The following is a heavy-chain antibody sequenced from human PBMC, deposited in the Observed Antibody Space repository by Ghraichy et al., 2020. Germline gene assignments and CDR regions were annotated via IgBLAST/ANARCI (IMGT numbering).Heavy chain of an antibody. V-gene: IGHV4-39*01. CDR2: IYYYGNT. CDR1: GGSISSSSYF. D-gene: IGHD2-21*02. Sequence: SETLSLTCTVSGGSISSSSYFWGWIRHPPGKGLEWIGSIYYYGNTHYNPSLKIRVTISVDTSKNQFSLNLSSVTAADTAVYYCARHENIVVVTAARAFDIWGQGTMVTVSS. J-gene: IGHJ3*02. CDR3: ARHENIVVVTAARAFDI.